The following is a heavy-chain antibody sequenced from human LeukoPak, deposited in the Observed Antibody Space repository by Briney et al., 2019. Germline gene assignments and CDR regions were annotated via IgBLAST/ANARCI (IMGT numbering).Heavy chain of an antibody. CDR3: ARLYDFWSGDHNWFDP. V-gene: IGHV4-39*02. D-gene: IGHD3-3*01. Sequence: SETLSLTCTVSGGSISSSSYYWGWVRQPPGKGLEWIGSIYYSGNTYYNPSLKSRVTISVDTSKNHFSLKLSSVTAADTAVYYCARLYDFWSGDHNWFDPWGQGTLVTVSS. CDR1: GGSISSSSYY. J-gene: IGHJ5*02. CDR2: IYYSGNT.